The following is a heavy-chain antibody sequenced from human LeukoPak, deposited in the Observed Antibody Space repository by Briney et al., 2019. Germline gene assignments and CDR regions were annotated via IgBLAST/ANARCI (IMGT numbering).Heavy chain of an antibody. J-gene: IGHJ2*01. D-gene: IGHD6-6*01. CDR2: MSYDGSHK. CDR1: GFTFSSYG. V-gene: IGHV3-30*03. Sequence: GGSLRLSCAASGFTFSSYGMHWVRQAPGKGLQWVALMSYDGSHKFYADSVKGRFTISRDNSRHTLFLQMNNLRAEDTALYYCARDSPIAPPHFDLWGRGTLVTVSS. CDR3: ARDSPIAPPHFDL.